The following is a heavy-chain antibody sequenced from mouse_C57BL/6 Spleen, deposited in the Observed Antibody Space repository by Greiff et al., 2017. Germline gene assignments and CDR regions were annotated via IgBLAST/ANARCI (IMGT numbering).Heavy chain of an antibody. CDR3: AYYYGSKGYFDV. Sequence: QVQLKESGAELARPGASVKLSCKASGYTFTSYGISWVKQRTGQGLEWIGEIYPRSGNTYYNEKFKGKATLTADKSSSTAYMELRSLTSEDSAVYFCAYYYGSKGYFDVWGTGTTVTVSS. CDR2: IYPRSGNT. V-gene: IGHV1-81*01. CDR1: GYTFTSYG. J-gene: IGHJ1*03. D-gene: IGHD1-1*01.